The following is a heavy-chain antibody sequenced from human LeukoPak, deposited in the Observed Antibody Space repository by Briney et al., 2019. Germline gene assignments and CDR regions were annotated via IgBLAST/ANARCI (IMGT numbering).Heavy chain of an antibody. J-gene: IGHJ4*02. Sequence: GGSLRLSCAASGFTFSSYAMSRVRQAPGKGLEWVSAISGSGGSTYYADSVKGRFTISRDNSKNTLYLQMNSLRAEDTAVYYCAKFRGSSSWYGGDYFDYWGQGTLVTVSS. CDR2: ISGSGGST. CDR1: GFTFSSYA. V-gene: IGHV3-23*01. CDR3: AKFRGSSSWYGGDYFDY. D-gene: IGHD6-13*01.